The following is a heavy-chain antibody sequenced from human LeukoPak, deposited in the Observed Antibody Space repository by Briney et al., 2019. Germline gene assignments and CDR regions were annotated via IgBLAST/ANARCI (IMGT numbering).Heavy chain of an antibody. CDR2: IASDGSST. Sequence: GGSLRLSCAASGFTFSSYWMNWVRQAPGKGLVWVSRIASDGSSTTYADSVKGRFSISRDNAKNTPYLQMNSLRVEDTAVYYCARGRPHGNDYWGQGTLVTASS. J-gene: IGHJ4*02. CDR3: ARGRPHGNDY. CDR1: GFTFSSYW. D-gene: IGHD4-23*01. V-gene: IGHV3-74*01.